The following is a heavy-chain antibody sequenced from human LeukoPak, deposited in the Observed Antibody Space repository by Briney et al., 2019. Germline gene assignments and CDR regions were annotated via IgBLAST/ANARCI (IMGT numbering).Heavy chain of an antibody. J-gene: IGHJ6*03. CDR2: INIDGSRI. CDR3: AREVEEVPGAMGVYYYYYMDV. CDR1: GFTSNSYW. Sequence: GGSLTLSCAASGFTSNSYWMHWVRQAPGKGLVWVARINIDGSRIDYADSVKGRFTMSRDIAKNTLYLQMNSLRADDTAVYYCAREVEEVPGAMGVYYYYYMDVWGKGTTVTVSS. D-gene: IGHD2-2*01. V-gene: IGHV3-74*01.